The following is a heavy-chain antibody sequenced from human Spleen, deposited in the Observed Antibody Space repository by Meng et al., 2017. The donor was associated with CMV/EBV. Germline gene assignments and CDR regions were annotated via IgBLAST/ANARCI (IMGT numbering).Heavy chain of an antibody. V-gene: IGHV3-30*02. CDR1: GFTFSSYG. CDR2: IRYDGSDP. CDR3: AKDVLRFSEWLLYRSSVADYFGMDV. Sequence: GESLKISCAASGFTFSSYGIHWVRQAPGKGLEWVAFIRYDGSDPFYSDSVKGRFTLSRDNSKNTLYLQMYSLRAEDTAVYYCAKDVLRFSEWLLYRSSVADYFGMDVWGQGTTVTVSS. J-gene: IGHJ6*02. D-gene: IGHD3-3*01.